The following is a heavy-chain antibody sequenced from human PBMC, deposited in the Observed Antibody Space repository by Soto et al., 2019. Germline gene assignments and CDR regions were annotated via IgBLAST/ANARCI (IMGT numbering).Heavy chain of an antibody. CDR3: AKDDSIAAAGLGAARVGYMDV. Sequence: GGSLRLSCAASGFTFSSYGMHWVRQAPGKGLEWVAVISYDGSNKYYADSVKGRFTISRDNSKNTLYLQMNSLRAEDTAVYYCAKDDSIAAAGLGAARVGYMDVWGKGTTVTVSS. CDR1: GFTFSSYG. V-gene: IGHV3-30*18. J-gene: IGHJ6*03. CDR2: ISYDGSNK. D-gene: IGHD6-13*01.